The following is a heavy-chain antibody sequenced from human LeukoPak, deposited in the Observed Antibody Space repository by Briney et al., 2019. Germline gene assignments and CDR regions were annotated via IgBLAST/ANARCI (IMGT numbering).Heavy chain of an antibody. J-gene: IGHJ4*02. D-gene: IGHD3-22*01. CDR1: GYTFTGYY. CDR3: ARWVDSSGYYGYFDY. V-gene: IGHV1-2*02. CDR2: INPNSGGT. Sequence: ASVMVSCKASGYTFTGYYMHWVRQAPGQGLEWMGWINPNSGGTNYAQKFQGRVTMTRDTSISTAYMELSRLRSDDTAVYYCARWVDSSGYYGYFDYWGQGTLVTVSS.